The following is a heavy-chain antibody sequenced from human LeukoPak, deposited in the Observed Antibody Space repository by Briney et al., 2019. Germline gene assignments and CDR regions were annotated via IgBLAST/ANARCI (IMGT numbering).Heavy chain of an antibody. V-gene: IGHV1-69*04. D-gene: IGHD5-24*01. CDR3: AREGDGYNPYYYYYGMDV. J-gene: IGHJ6*02. CDR2: IIPILGIA. Sequence: SVKVSCKASGGTFSSYTISWLRQAPGQGLEWMGRIIPILGIANYAQKFQGRVTITADKSTSTAYMELSSLRSEDTAVYYCAREGDGYNPYYYYYGMDVWGQGTTVTVSS. CDR1: GGTFSSYT.